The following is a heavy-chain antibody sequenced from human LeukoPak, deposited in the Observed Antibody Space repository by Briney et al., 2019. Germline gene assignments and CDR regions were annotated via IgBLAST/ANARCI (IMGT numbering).Heavy chain of an antibody. CDR2: IKQDGGEK. CDR1: RFTFSSYW. D-gene: IGHD3-22*01. J-gene: IGHJ4*02. Sequence: GGSLRLSCAASRFTFSSYWMTWVRQAPGKGLEWVANIKQDGGEKHYVDSVQGRFTIPRDNAKNSLYLQMNSLRAEDTAVYYCARDVGYDSSGSYPYYFDYRGLGTLVTVSS. V-gene: IGHV3-7*05. CDR3: ARDVGYDSSGSYPYYFDY.